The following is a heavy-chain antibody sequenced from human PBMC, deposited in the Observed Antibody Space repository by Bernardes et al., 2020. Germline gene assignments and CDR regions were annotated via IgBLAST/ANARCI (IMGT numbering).Heavy chain of an antibody. Sequence: GGSLRLSCAASGFTFSSYWMHWVRQAPGKGLVWVSRINSDGSSTSYADSVKGRFTISRDNAKNTLYLQMNSLRAEDTAVYYCARDRWEWLLSYYYYGMDVWGQGTTVTVSS. J-gene: IGHJ6*02. CDR1: GFTFSSYW. CDR3: ARDRWEWLLSYYYYGMDV. V-gene: IGHV3-74*01. CDR2: INSDGSST. D-gene: IGHD3-3*01.